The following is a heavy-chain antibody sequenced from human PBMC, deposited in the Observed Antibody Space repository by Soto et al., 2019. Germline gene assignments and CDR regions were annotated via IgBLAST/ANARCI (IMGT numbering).Heavy chain of an antibody. CDR2: ISGSGGST. D-gene: IGHD3-22*01. CDR1: GFTFSSYA. Sequence: EVQLLESGGGLVQPGGSLRLSCAASGFTFSSYAMSWVRQAPGKGLEWVSAISGSGGSTYYADSVKGRFTISRDNSKNTLYLQMHSLRAEDTAVYYCAKDNRLRYDHDSSGLYWGQGTLVPVSS. CDR3: AKDNRLRYDHDSSGLY. J-gene: IGHJ4*02. V-gene: IGHV3-23*01.